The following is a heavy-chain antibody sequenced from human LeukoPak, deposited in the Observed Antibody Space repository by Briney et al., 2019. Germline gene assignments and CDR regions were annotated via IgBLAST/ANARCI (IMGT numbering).Heavy chain of an antibody. J-gene: IGHJ4*02. D-gene: IGHD3-10*01. CDR3: AKDGYYYGSGSYFDY. CDR2: ISYDGSNK. CDR1: GFTFSSYG. V-gene: IGHV3-30*18. Sequence: QPGGSLRLSCAASGFTFSSYGMHWVRQAPGKGLEWVAVISYDGSNKYYADSVKGRFTISRDNSKNTLYLQMNSLRAEDTAVYYCAKDGYYYGSGSYFDYWGQGTLVTVSS.